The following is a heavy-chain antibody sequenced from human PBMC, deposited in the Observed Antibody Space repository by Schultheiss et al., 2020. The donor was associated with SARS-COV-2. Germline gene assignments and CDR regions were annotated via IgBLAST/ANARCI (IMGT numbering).Heavy chain of an antibody. J-gene: IGHJ4*02. CDR2: ISSSSSTI. V-gene: IGHV3-48*04. Sequence: GESLKISCAASGFTFSSYGMHWVRQAPGKGLEWISYISSSSSTIYYAESVQGRFTISRDNAKKSLYLQMNSLGVDDTAVYYCARERTVASTEIDYWGQGSLVTVSS. D-gene: IGHD5-12*01. CDR1: GFTFSSYG. CDR3: ARERTVASTEIDY.